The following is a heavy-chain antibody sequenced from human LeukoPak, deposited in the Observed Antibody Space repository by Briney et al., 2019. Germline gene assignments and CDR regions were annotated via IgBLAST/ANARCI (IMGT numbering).Heavy chain of an antibody. D-gene: IGHD1-26*01. V-gene: IGHV4-34*01. CDR2: INHSGST. CDR3: ARGVGATTYYFDY. CDR1: GGSFSGYY. Sequence: SETLSLTCAVYGGSFSGYYWSWIRQPPGKGLEWIGEINHSGSTNYNPSLKSRVTISVDTSKNQFSLKLSSVTAADTAVYYCARGVGATTYYFDYWGQGTLVTVSS. J-gene: IGHJ4*02.